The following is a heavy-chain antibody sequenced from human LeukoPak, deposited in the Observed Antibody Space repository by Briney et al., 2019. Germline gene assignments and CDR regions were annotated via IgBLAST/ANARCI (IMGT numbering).Heavy chain of an antibody. CDR3: ARDGGCTGGSCYRRFDY. Sequence: ASVKVSCKASGYTFTSYAMNWVRQAPGQGLEWVGWINTNTGNPTYGQGFTGRFVFSLDTSVSTAYLQISSLKAEDTAVYYCARDGGCTGGSCYRRFDYWGQGTLVTVSS. CDR2: INTNTGNP. CDR1: GYTFTSYA. V-gene: IGHV7-4-1*02. D-gene: IGHD2-15*01. J-gene: IGHJ4*02.